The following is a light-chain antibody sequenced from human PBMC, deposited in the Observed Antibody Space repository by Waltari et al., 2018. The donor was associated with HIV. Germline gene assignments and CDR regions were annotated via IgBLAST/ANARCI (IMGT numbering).Light chain of an antibody. J-gene: IGKJ1*01. CDR2: GAS. Sequence: EXALTQSPGTLSLSPGERATLSCRASQTISSTYLAWYQQKPGQAPRLLIYGASSRATGIPDRFSGSGSGTDFTLTISSLEPEDCAVYYCQQYIGSPRTFGQGTKVELK. V-gene: IGKV3-20*01. CDR1: QTISSTY. CDR3: QQYIGSPRT.